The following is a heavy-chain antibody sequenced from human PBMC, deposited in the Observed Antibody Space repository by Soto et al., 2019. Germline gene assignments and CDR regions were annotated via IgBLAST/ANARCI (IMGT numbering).Heavy chain of an antibody. V-gene: IGHV3-7*01. CDR3: ARHQVGYRVTDY. CDR1: GFSFSMYC. J-gene: IGHJ4*02. D-gene: IGHD1-26*01. Sequence: EVQLVESGGGLVQPGGSLRLSCAASGFSFSMYCMSWVRQAPGKGLEWVANIKEDGSQKYYVDSVKGRFTISRDNAKNSLYLQMYSLRADDTAVYYCARHQVGYRVTDYWGQGTLVTVSS. CDR2: IKEDGSQK.